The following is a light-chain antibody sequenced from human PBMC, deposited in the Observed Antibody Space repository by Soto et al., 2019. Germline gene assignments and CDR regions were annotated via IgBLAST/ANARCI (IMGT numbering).Light chain of an antibody. J-gene: IGLJ1*01. CDR1: SSDVGGYNY. CDR2: DVS. Sequence: QSVLTQPASVSGSPGQSITISCTGTSSDVGGYNYVSWYQQHPDKAPKLMIYDVSNRPSGVSNRFSGSKSGNTASLTISALQAGEQTGYYCRPFTSHNTYGLGTGTKVTVL. CDR3: RPFTSHNTYG. V-gene: IGLV2-14*01.